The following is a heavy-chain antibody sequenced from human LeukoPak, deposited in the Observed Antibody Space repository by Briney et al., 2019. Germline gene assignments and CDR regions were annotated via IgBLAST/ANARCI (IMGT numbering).Heavy chain of an antibody. J-gene: IGHJ4*01. CDR1: GYSFTTYY. Sequence: ASVKVSCKASGYSFTTYYIHWVRQAPGHGLERMGRINPISGGTDFAQKFRGRVTMTRDTSINTAYMELSSLRFDDTAIYYCARLSRLEPLHNWGQGTQVTVSS. D-gene: IGHD3-16*02. CDR2: INPISGGT. CDR3: ARLSRLEPLHN. V-gene: IGHV1-2*06.